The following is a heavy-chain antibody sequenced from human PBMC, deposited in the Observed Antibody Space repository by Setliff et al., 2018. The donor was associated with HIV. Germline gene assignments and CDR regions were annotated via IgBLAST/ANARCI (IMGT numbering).Heavy chain of an antibody. CDR1: GGSVSDTSYY. CDR2: IYYSGST. V-gene: IGHV4-39*01. CDR3: VRMEATRPPRGLDY. J-gene: IGHJ4*02. Sequence: PSKTLSLTCTVSGGSVSDTSYYWGWIRQPTGKGLEWIGTIYYSGSTQYSPSFKSRVTISVDTSKNQFSLKVISVTAADTAVYYCVRMEATRPPRGLDYWGQGTLVTVSS. D-gene: IGHD6-6*01.